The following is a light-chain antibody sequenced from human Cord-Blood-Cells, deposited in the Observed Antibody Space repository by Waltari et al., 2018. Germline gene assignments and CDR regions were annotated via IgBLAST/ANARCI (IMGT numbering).Light chain of an antibody. CDR1: SGSIASNY. CDR3: QSYDSSNWV. V-gene: IGLV6-57*02. J-gene: IGLJ3*02. Sequence: NFMLTQPHSVSESPGKTVTISCTGSSGSIASNYVQWYQQRPGRAPTTVIYEDNQSPSGVPDRFSGSIDSSSNSASLTISGLKTEDEADYYCQSYDSSNWVFGGGTKLTVL. CDR2: EDN.